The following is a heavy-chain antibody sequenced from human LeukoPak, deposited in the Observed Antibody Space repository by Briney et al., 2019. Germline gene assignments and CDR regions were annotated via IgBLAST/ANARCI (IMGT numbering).Heavy chain of an antibody. CDR1: GFNFINSA. J-gene: IGHJ4*02. V-gene: IGHV3-64*01. CDR3: ARGGVWLQLAVDY. Sequence: GGSLRLSCAASGFNFINSAMHWVRQAPGKGLEYVSGIARNGGSTYYTNSVKGRFTISRDDSKNTLYLQMGSLRPEDMAVYYCARGGVWLQLAVDYWGQGTLVTVSS. CDR2: IARNGGST. D-gene: IGHD3-10*01.